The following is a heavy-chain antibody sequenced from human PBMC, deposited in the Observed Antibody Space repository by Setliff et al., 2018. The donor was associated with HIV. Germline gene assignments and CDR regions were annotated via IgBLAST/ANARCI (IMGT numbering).Heavy chain of an antibody. D-gene: IGHD2-8*01. CDR2: INPKSGGT. CDR1: GYTFTDYY. Sequence: GASVKVSCKASGYTFTDYYMHWVRQAPGQGLEWMGWINPKSGGTNSALKFQGRVTMTRDTSISTAYMELSRLRSDDTAVYYCARGGTNGAPGYYYMDVWGKGTTVTVS. J-gene: IGHJ6*03. CDR3: ARGGTNGAPGYYYMDV. V-gene: IGHV1-2*02.